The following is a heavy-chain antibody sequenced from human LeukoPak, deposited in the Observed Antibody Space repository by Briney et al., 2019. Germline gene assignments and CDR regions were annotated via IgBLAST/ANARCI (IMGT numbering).Heavy chain of an antibody. CDR1: GGSISSSGYY. V-gene: IGHV4-39*01. CDR2: IYYSGST. J-gene: IGHJ4*02. Sequence: SETPSLTCTVSGGSISSSGYYWGWIRQPPGKGLEWIGSIYYSGSTYHNPSLKSRVTISVDTSKNQFSLKLSSVTAADTAVYYCARRAVAGPFDYWGQGTLVTVS. D-gene: IGHD6-19*01. CDR3: ARRAVAGPFDY.